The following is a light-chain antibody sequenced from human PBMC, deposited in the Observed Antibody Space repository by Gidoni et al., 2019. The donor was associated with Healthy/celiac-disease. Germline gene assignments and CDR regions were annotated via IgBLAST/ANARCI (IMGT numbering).Light chain of an antibody. CDR3: QQYNSYST. CDR2: KAS. CDR1: QSISSW. Sequence: DIQMTQSPSTLSASVGDRVTITCRASQSISSWLAWYQQKPGKAPKLLIYKASSLESGVPSRFSGSGSGTEFTLTISSLQPADFATYYCQQYNSYSTFGQXTKVEIK. J-gene: IGKJ1*01. V-gene: IGKV1-5*03.